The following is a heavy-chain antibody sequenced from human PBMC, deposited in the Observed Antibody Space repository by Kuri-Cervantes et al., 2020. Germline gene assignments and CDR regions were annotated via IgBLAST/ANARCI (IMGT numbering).Heavy chain of an antibody. J-gene: IGHJ4*02. V-gene: IGHV5-51*01. CDR3: ARKGRDGYNYLDY. CDR1: GYSFTSYW. Sequence: AESMQISCSVSGYSFTSYWIGWVRQMPGKGLEWMGIIYPGDSDTRYSASFQGQVTISADKSISTAYLQWSSLKASDTAMYYCARKGRDGYNYLDYLGQGTLVTVSS. D-gene: IGHD5-24*01. CDR2: IYPGDSDT.